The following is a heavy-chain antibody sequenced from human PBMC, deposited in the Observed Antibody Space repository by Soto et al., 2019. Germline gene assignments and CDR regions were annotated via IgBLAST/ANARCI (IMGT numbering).Heavy chain of an antibody. CDR3: ARASRFLEWFYYWYFDL. D-gene: IGHD3-3*01. Sequence: QVQLQESGPGLVKPSETLSLTCTVPGGSISSYYWSWIRQPPGKGLEWIGYIYYSGSTNYNPSLKSRVTISVDTSKNQFSLKLSSVTAADTAVYYCARASRFLEWFYYWYFDLWGRGTLVTVSS. CDR2: IYYSGST. CDR1: GGSISSYY. J-gene: IGHJ2*01. V-gene: IGHV4-59*01.